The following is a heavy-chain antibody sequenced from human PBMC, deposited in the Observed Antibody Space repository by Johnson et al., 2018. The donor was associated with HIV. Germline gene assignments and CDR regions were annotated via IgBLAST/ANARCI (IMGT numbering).Heavy chain of an antibody. CDR3: AIYDARGYSGDDAFDI. CDR2: IGYDGRNR. CDR1: GFTFSSYG. D-gene: IGHD5-12*01. V-gene: IGHV3-30*02. Sequence: QVQLLESGGGLVQPGGSLRLSCAASGFTFSSYGMHWVRQAPGKGLEWVAVIGYDGRNRYYGDSVKGRFTISRDNFENTLYLQMDRLRVEDTAVYYCAIYDARGYSGDDAFDIWGQGSMVTVYS. J-gene: IGHJ3*02.